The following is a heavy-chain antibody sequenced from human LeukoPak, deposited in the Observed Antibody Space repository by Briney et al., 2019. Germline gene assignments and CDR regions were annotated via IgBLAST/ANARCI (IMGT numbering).Heavy chain of an antibody. J-gene: IGHJ3*02. CDR2: INHSGST. D-gene: IGHD3-9*01. CDR3: ARHSILTGYRKDDAFDI. V-gene: IGHV4-61*01. Sequence: PSETLSLNCTVSGGSLTNDKYYWSWIRQPPGKGLEWIGEINHSGSTNYNPSLKSRVTISVDTSKNQFSLKLSSVTAADTAVYYCARHSILTGYRKDDAFDIWGQGTMVTVSS. CDR1: GGSLTNDKYY.